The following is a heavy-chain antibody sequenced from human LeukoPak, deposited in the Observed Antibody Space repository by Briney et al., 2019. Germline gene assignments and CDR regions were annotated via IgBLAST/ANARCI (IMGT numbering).Heavy chain of an antibody. CDR2: IDLAGEYT. CDR1: GFTFSDYW. Sequence: GGSQRLSCTASGFTFSDYWMHCVRQAPGKGLVWVSTIDLAGEYTTYADSVKGRFTISRDNAKDTLYLQMNSLRAEDTAVYYFASGNSHAFDIWGQGTMVTVSS. V-gene: IGHV3-74*01. J-gene: IGHJ3*02. CDR3: ASGNSHAFDI.